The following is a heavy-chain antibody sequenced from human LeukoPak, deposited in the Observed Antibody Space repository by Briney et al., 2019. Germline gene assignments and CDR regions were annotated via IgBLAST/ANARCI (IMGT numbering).Heavy chain of an antibody. CDR1: GFTFSSYA. V-gene: IGHV3-23*01. Sequence: GGSLRLSCAASGFTFSSYAMSWVRQAPGKGLEWVSGISGSGGSTYYADSVKGRFTISRDNSKNTLYLQMNSLRAGDTAVYYCAKEGHYYGSGSYYFPLDYWGQGTLVTVSS. J-gene: IGHJ4*02. CDR2: ISGSGGST. CDR3: AKEGHYYGSGSYYFPLDY. D-gene: IGHD3-10*01.